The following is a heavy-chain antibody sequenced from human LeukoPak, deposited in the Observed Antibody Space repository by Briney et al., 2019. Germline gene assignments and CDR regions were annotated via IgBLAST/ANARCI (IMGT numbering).Heavy chain of an antibody. V-gene: IGHV3-48*03. Sequence: PGGTLRLSCAASGFTFSSYEMNWVRQAPGKGLEWVSYISSSGSTIYYADSVKGRFTISRDNAKNSLYLQMNSLRAEDTAVYYCARDQAGYSGYVGTPANDYWGQGTLVTVSS. CDR1: GFTFSSYE. CDR2: ISSSGSTI. D-gene: IGHD5-12*01. CDR3: ARDQAGYSGYVGTPANDY. J-gene: IGHJ4*02.